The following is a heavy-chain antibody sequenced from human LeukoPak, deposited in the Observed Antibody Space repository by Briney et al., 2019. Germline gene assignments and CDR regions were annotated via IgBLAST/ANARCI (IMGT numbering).Heavy chain of an antibody. CDR3: AREGDGDYFDY. CDR2: VNPNSGGT. D-gene: IGHD4-17*01. J-gene: IGHJ4*02. CDR1: GYTFTGYY. V-gene: IGHV1-2*02. Sequence: ASVKVSCKASGYTFTGYYMHWVRQAPGQGLVWMGWVNPNSGGTNYAQKFQGSVTMTRDTSISTAYMELSRLRSDDTAVYYCAREGDGDYFDYWGQGTLVTVSS.